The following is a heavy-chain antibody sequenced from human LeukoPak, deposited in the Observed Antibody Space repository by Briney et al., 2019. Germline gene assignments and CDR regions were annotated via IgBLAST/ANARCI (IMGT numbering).Heavy chain of an antibody. D-gene: IGHD2-15*01. CDR3: ARANPPGISFFDY. J-gene: IGHJ4*02. V-gene: IGHV3-21*01. Sequence: PGGFLRLSCAASGFTFSSYSMNWVRQAPGKGLEWVSSISSSSSSIYYADSVKGRFTISRDNAKNSLYLQMNSLRAEDTAVYYCARANPPGISFFDYWGQGTLVTVSS. CDR1: GFTFSSYS. CDR2: ISSSSSSI.